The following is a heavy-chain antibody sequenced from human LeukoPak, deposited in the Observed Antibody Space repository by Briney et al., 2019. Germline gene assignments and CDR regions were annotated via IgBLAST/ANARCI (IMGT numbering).Heavy chain of an antibody. D-gene: IGHD4-23*01. CDR1: GGSFSGYY. CDR3: ARDYGGSKLDY. CDR2: INHSGST. J-gene: IGHJ4*02. Sequence: SETPSLTCAVYGGSFSGYYWSWIRQPPGKGLEWIGEINHSGSTNYNPSLKSRVTISVDTSKNQFSLKLSSVTAADTAVYYCARDYGGSKLDYWGQGTLVTVSS. V-gene: IGHV4-34*01.